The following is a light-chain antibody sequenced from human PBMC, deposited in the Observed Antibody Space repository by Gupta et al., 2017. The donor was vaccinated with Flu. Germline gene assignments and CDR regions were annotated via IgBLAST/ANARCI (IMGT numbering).Light chain of an antibody. CDR2: AKN. CDR1: SLRNSY. J-gene: IGLJ2*01. CDR3: NSRDSTDNHQAV. V-gene: IGLV3-19*01. Sequence: QTIRITGQGDSLRNSYASGYQQKPGQAPVLVIYAKNIRPSGTPDRFSGSSSGNTASLTITGAQAEDEADYYCNSRDSTDNHQAVFGGGTKLTVL.